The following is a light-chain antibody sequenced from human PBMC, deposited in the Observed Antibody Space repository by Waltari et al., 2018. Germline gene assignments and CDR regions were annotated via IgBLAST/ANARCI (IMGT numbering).Light chain of an antibody. CDR1: RSNVGVYNF. CDR3: TSYAGKNILV. J-gene: IGLJ3*02. V-gene: IGLV2-8*01. CDR2: EVN. Sequence: QSVLTQPPSASGSLGQSVTISCTGARSNVGVYNFVSWYQQHPGKAPKLIIYEVNKRPPGVPDRFSGSKSGNTASLTVSGLLAEDEADYYCTSYAGKNILVFGGGTNLTVL.